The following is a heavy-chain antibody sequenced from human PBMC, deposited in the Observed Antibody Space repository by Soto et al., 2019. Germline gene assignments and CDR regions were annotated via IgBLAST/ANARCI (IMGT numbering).Heavy chain of an antibody. CDR2: IYYSRST. CDR1: GGSISSSSYY. V-gene: IGHV4-39*01. Sequence: QLQLQESGPGLVKPSETLSLTCTVSGGSISSSSYYWGWIRQPPGKALEWIGCIYYSRSTYYNPSLKSRVTISVDTSKNQCSLKLSSVTAADTAVYYCARLEMATLSPRFDYWGQGTLVTVSS. J-gene: IGHJ4*02. CDR3: ARLEMATLSPRFDY. D-gene: IGHD2-15*01.